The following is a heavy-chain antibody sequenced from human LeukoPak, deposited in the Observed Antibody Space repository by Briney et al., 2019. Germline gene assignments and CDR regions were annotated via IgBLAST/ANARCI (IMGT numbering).Heavy chain of an antibody. V-gene: IGHV5-51*01. CDR3: ARQSRDGSKTRGYYFDY. CDR1: EYSFTNYW. D-gene: IGHD3-10*01. Sequence: GESLKISCKGSEYSFTNYWIGWVRQMPGKGLEWMGIIYPGDSDTRYSPSFQGQVTISADKSISTVYLQWSSLKASDTAMYYCARQSRDGSKTRGYYFDYWGPGTQVTVSS. J-gene: IGHJ4*02. CDR2: IYPGDSDT.